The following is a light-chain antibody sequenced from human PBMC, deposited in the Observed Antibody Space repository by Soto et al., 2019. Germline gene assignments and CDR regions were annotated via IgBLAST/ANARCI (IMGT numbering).Light chain of an antibody. CDR2: DAS. V-gene: IGKV1-5*01. CDR3: QQYNSYWT. Sequence: DSQMTQSPSTLSASVGDRVTITCRASQSISTWLAWYQQKPGKAPKLLIYDASSLESGVPSRFSGSGSGTEFPLTISSLQSDDFATYYCQQYNSYWTYGQGTKVEIK. CDR1: QSISTW. J-gene: IGKJ1*01.